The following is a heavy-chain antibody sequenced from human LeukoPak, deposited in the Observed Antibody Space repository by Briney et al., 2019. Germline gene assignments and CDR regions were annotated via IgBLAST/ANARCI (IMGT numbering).Heavy chain of an antibody. D-gene: IGHD4-23*01. CDR2: IHNSRGT. CDR1: GASITGDIFY. J-gene: IGHJ4*02. CDR3: GKVGGNTNS. Sequence: PSQTLSLTCTVSGASITGDIFYWNWIRQSPGKGLEWIGAIHNSRGTSYNPSLESRLTISVDPSENKFFLKMTSVTDADTATYYCGKVGGNTNSWGQGTLVTVSS. V-gene: IGHV4-30-4*01.